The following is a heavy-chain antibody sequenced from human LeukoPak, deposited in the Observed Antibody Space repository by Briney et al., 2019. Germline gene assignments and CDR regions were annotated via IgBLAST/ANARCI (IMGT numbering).Heavy chain of an antibody. CDR2: INPNSGGT. D-gene: IGHD6-6*01. CDR3: ARVEYSSSSALPDY. Sequence: ASVKVSCKASGYTFTSYAMNWVRQAPGQGLEWMGWINPNSGGTNYAQKFQGRVTMTRDTSISTAYMELSRLRSDDTAVYYCARVEYSSSSALPDYWGQGTLVTVSS. CDR1: GYTFTSYA. J-gene: IGHJ4*02. V-gene: IGHV1-2*02.